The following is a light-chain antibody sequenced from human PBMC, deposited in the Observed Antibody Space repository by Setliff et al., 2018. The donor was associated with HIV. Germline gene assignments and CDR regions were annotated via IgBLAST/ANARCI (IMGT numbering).Light chain of an antibody. CDR3: AAWDNSLNGQV. CDR2: NNN. Sequence: QSALAQPPSASGTPGQRVTISCSGSSSNIGSNTVNWYQQLPGTAPKLLIYNNNQRPSGVPDRFSDSKSGTSASLAISGLQSEDEADYYCAAWDNSLNGQVFGTGTKVTVL. V-gene: IGLV1-44*01. CDR1: SSNIGSNT. J-gene: IGLJ1*01.